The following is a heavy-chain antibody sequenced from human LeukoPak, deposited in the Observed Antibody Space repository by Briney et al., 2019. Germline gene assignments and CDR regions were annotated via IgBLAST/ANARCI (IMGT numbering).Heavy chain of an antibody. Sequence: GASVKVSCKASGYTFSSYYLHWVRQAPGQGLEWMGIINPTSGSTSYSQKLQGRVTMTTDTSTSTAYMELRSLRSDDTAVYYCARNSGYDLDWFDPWGQGTLVTVSS. D-gene: IGHD5-12*01. V-gene: IGHV1-46*01. CDR2: INPTSGST. J-gene: IGHJ5*02. CDR3: ARNSGYDLDWFDP. CDR1: GYTFSSYY.